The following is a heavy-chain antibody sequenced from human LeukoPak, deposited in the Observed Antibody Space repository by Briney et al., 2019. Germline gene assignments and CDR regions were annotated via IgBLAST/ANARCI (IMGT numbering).Heavy chain of an antibody. D-gene: IGHD6-13*01. CDR2: INSDGSST. CDR3: ASLPYSSSWYSGSY. J-gene: IGHJ4*02. Sequence: PGVSLRLSCAASGFTFSSYWMHWVRQAPGKGLVWVSRINSDGSSTSYADSVKGRFTISRDNAKNTLYLQMNSLRAEDTAVYYCASLPYSSSWYSGSYWGQGTLVTVSS. V-gene: IGHV3-74*01. CDR1: GFTFSSYW.